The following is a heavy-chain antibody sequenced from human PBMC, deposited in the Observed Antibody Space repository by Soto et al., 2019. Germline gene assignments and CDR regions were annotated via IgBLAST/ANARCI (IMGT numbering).Heavy chain of an antibody. J-gene: IGHJ5*02. CDR1: GGSISSGDYY. CDR2: IYYSGST. V-gene: IGHV4-30-4*01. CDR3: ARVARIRYYGSGNWFDP. Sequence: SETLSLTCSVSGGSISSGDYYCSWIRQPPGKGLEWIGYIYYSGSTYYNPSLKSRVTISVDTSKNQFSLKLSSVTAADTAVYYCARVARIRYYGSGNWFDPWGQGTLVTVSS. D-gene: IGHD3-10*01.